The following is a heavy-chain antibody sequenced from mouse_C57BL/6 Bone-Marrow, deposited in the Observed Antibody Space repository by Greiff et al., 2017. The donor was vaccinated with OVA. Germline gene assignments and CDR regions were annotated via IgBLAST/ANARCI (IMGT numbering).Heavy chain of an antibody. V-gene: IGHV5-4*01. J-gene: IGHJ2*01. D-gene: IGHD1-1*01. CDR2: ISDGGSYT. Sequence: EVKLVESGGGLVKPGGSLKLSCAASGFTFSSYAMSWVRQTPEKRLEWVATISDGGSYTYYPDNVKGRFTISRDNAKNNLYLQMSHLKSEDTAMYYCARDLRDYYGSSYGSFDYWGQGTTLTVSS. CDR1: GFTFSSYA. CDR3: ARDLRDYYGSSYGSFDY.